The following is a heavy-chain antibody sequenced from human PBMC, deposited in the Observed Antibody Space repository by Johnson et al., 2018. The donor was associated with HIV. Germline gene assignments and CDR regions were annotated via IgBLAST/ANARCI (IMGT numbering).Heavy chain of an antibody. CDR2: LNANGGST. D-gene: IGHD3-3*01. Sequence: VQLVESGGGLAKPAWSPRLSCAASQFTFSSHYMTCVRQAPGNGLELVGQLNANGGSTYLIDYSGKDRFKTSRDNAKNTLHLQMSSLKTEDTAVYYCARGARGDLEWLLSGHAFDIWGQGTMVTVSS. CDR1: QFTFSSHY. J-gene: IGHJ3*02. CDR3: ARGARGDLEWLLSGHAFDI. V-gene: IGHV3-25*03.